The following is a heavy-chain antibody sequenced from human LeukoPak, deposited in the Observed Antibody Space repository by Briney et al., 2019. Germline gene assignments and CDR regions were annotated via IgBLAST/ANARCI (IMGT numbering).Heavy chain of an antibody. Sequence: GGSLRLSCAASGFTFSSYWMSWVRQAPGKGLEWVANIKQDGSEKYYVDSVKGRFTISRDNAKNSLYLQMNSLRAEDTAVYYCATYCSGGSCYSLEDYWGQGTLVTVSS. J-gene: IGHJ4*02. CDR1: GFTFSSYW. CDR2: IKQDGSEK. CDR3: ATYCSGGSCYSLEDY. V-gene: IGHV3-7*01. D-gene: IGHD2-15*01.